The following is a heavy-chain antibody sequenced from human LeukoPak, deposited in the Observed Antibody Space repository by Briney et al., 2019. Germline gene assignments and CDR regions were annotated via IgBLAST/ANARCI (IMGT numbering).Heavy chain of an antibody. Sequence: SETLSLTCTVSGGSIISYYWSWIRQPPGKGLEWIGYVYHSGTTNYNPSLESRVTISLDTSKNQFSLKLSSVTAADTAVYYCARFPCTSTSCYKSGVLDVWGKGTTVTVSS. CDR1: GGSIISYY. V-gene: IGHV4-59*01. CDR2: VYHSGTT. J-gene: IGHJ6*04. CDR3: ARFPCTSTSCYKSGVLDV. D-gene: IGHD2-2*02.